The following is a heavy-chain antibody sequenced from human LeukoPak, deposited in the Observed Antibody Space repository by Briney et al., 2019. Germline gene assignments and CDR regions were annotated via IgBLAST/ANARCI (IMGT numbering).Heavy chain of an antibody. V-gene: IGHV1-2*02. CDR1: GYTFTGYY. CDR2: INPNSGGT. Sequence: SVKVSCKASGYTFTGYYMHWVRQAPGQGLEWMGWINPNSGGTNYAQKFQGRVTMTRDTSISTAYMELSGLRSDDTAVYYRASYRYCSGGSCYFDYWGQGTLVTVSS. D-gene: IGHD2-15*01. CDR3: ASYRYCSGGSCYFDY. J-gene: IGHJ4*02.